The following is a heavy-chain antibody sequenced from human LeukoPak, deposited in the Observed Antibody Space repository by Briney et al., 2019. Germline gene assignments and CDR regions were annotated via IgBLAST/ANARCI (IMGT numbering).Heavy chain of an antibody. CDR1: GGSISSNDW. V-gene: IGHV4-4*02. D-gene: IGHD3-10*02. J-gene: IGHJ6*02. Sequence: PSETLSLTCAVSGGSISSNDWWTWVRQPPGKGLEWIGESFHTGSTNYNPSLKSRVTILVDKSKNQFSVELTSVTAADTAVYYCARALFGELAAFLGLDVWGQGTTVTVSS. CDR3: ARALFGELAAFLGLDV. CDR2: SFHTGST.